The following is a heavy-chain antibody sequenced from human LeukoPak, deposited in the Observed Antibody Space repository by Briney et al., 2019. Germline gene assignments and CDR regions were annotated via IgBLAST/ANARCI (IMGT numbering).Heavy chain of an antibody. D-gene: IGHD2-2*01. CDR1: GFTFSSYG. CDR3: AKENDIVVVYYFDY. CDR2: IRYDGSNK. J-gene: IGHJ4*02. Sequence: GGSLRLSCAASGFTFSSYGMHWVRQAPGKGLEWVALIRYDGSNKYYADSVKGRFTISRDNSKNTLYLQMNSLRAEDTAVYYCAKENDIVVVYYFDYWGQGTLVTVSS. V-gene: IGHV3-30*02.